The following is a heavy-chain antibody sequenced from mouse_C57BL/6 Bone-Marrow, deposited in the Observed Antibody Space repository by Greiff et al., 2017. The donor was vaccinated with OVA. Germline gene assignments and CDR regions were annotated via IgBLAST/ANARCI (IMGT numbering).Heavy chain of an antibody. J-gene: IGHJ4*01. CDR3: ARWGLLEDY. CDR2: IYPGSGNT. CDR1: GYTFTDYY. V-gene: IGHV1-76*01. Sequence: VKLMESGAELVRPGASVKLSCKASGYTFTDYYINWVKQRPGQGLEWIARIYPGSGNTYYNEKFKGKATLTAEKSSSTAYMQLSSLTSEDSAVYFCARWGLLEDYWGQGTSVTVSS. D-gene: IGHD1-1*01.